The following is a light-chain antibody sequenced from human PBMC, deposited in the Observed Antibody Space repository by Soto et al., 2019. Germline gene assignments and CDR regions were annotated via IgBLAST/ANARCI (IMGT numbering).Light chain of an antibody. V-gene: IGKV3-11*01. J-gene: IGKJ1*01. CDR3: QQRSNWPWT. CDR2: DAS. CDR1: QGVSSNY. Sequence: EIVLTQSPGALSLSPVERATLSCMASQGVSSNYLAWYQQKPGQAPRLLIYDASNRATGIPARFSGSGSGTDFTLTISSLEPEDFAVYYCQQRSNWPWTFGQGTKVDIK.